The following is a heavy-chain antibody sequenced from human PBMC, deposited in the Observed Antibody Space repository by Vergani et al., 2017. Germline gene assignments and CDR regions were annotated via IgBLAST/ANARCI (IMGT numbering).Heavy chain of an antibody. V-gene: IGHV3-30-3*01. CDR1: GFTFSSYA. CDR3: ARDRAYYDILTGYHFDY. J-gene: IGHJ4*02. CDR2: ISYDGSNK. Sequence: QVQLVESGGGVVQPGRSLRLSCAASGFTFSSYAMHWVRQAPGTGLEWVAVISYDGSNKYYADSVKGRFTISRDNSKNTLYLQMNSLRAEDTAVYYCARDRAYYDILTGYHFDYWGQGTLVTVSS. D-gene: IGHD3-9*01.